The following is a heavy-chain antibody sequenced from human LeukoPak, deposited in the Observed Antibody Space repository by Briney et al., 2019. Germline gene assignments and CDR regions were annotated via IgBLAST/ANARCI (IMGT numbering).Heavy chain of an antibody. CDR2: ISWKSDRI. CDR3: AKSGIIQGYYFYYMDV. D-gene: IGHD5-18*01. CDR1: GFTFDDYA. J-gene: IGHJ6*03. V-gene: IGHV3-9*01. Sequence: GGSLRLSCAACGFTFDDYAMHWVRHAPGKGLEWVSGISWKSDRIGYADSVKGRFTISRDNAKNSLYLRMNSLRAEDTALYYCAKSGIIQGYYFYYMDVWGKGTTVTISS.